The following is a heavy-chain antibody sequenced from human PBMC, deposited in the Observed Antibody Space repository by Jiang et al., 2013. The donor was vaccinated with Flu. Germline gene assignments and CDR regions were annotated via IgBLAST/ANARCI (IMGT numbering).Heavy chain of an antibody. V-gene: IGHV3-23*01. J-gene: IGHJ4*02. CDR1: GFTFSSYA. Sequence: VQLLESGGGWVQPGGSLRLSCAASGFTFSSYAMSWVRQAPGKGLEWVSAISGGGDGTYYADSVKGRFSVSRDNSKNTLFLQMKTLRAEDTAVYYCAKLTDYFDSSGNFDHWGQGTLVTVSS. CDR3: AKLTDYFDSSGNFDH. D-gene: IGHD3-22*01. CDR2: ISGGGDGT.